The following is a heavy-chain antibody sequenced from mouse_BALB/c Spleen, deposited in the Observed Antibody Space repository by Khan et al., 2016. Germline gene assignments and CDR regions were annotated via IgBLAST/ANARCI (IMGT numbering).Heavy chain of an antibody. CDR2: INPGSGGT. V-gene: IGHV1-54*01. CDR3: AKSDGYDVGYAY. CDR1: GYAFTNYL. Sequence: QVQLQQSGAELVRPGTSVKVSCKASGYAFTNYLIEWVKQRPGQGLEWIGVINPGSGGTNYNEKFKGKATLTADKSSSTAYMQLSSLTSDDSVVFFCAKSDGYDVGYAYWGQGTLVTVSA. D-gene: IGHD2-2*01. J-gene: IGHJ3*01.